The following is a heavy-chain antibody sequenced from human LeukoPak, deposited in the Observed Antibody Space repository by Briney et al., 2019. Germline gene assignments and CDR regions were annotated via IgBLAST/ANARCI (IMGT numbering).Heavy chain of an antibody. CDR2: IYSGGST. V-gene: IGHV3-53*01. CDR1: GFTVSSNY. CDR3: ARGYSSSWYLDY. Sequence: GGSLRLSCAASGFTVSSNYMSWVRQAPGKGLEWVSVIYSGGSTYYADSVKGRFTISRDNSKNTLYLQMNSLRAEDTAVYYCARGYSSSWYLDYGGQGTRVSVSS. D-gene: IGHD6-13*01. J-gene: IGHJ4*02.